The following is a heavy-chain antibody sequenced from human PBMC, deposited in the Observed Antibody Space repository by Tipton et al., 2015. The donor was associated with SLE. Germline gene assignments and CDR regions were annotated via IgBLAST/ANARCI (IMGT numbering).Heavy chain of an antibody. CDR1: GFTFSTNA. Sequence: SLRLSCAASGFTFSTNAMSWVRQAPGKGLGWVSSIIDGGTTYYTDSVKGRFTISRDNSKNTLYLQMNSLRAEDTAVYYCAKRPVTTATVYFDYWGQGTLVTVSS. V-gene: IGHV3-23*01. D-gene: IGHD4-17*01. J-gene: IGHJ4*02. CDR3: AKRPVTTATVYFDY. CDR2: IIDGGTT.